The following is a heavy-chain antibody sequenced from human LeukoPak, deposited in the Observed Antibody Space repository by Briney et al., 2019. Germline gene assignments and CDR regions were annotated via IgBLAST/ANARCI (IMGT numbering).Heavy chain of an antibody. V-gene: IGHV4-34*01. CDR1: GGSFSGYY. J-gene: IGHJ3*02. CDR2: INHSGST. Sequence: ASETLSLTCAVYGGSFSGYYWSWIRQPPGKGLEWMGEINHSGSTNYNPSLKSRVTISVDTSKNQFSLKLSSVTAADTAVYYCARDEMAASGNGNDAFDIWGQGTMVTVSS. CDR3: ARDEMAASGNGNDAFDI. D-gene: IGHD6-13*01.